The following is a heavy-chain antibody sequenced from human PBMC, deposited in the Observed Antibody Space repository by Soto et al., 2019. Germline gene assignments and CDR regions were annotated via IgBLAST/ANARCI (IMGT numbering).Heavy chain of an antibody. V-gene: IGHV3-23*01. CDR3: AKRPGYYDQDN. CDR2: ISADGGTT. CDR1: GFTFSGYT. D-gene: IGHD3-3*01. J-gene: IGHJ4*02. Sequence: DVDVLESGGGLVQPGGSLRLSCAVSGFTFSGYTMNWVRQAPGKGLEWVSSISADGGTTYYADSVKGRFTISRDNSKNTLYLQMNSLRAEDTAVYYCAKRPGYYDQDNWGQGTLVTVSS.